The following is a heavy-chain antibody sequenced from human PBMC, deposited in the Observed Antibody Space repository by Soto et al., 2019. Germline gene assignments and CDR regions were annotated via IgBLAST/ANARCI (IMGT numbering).Heavy chain of an antibody. D-gene: IGHD3-10*01. V-gene: IGHV2-5*02. J-gene: IGHJ4*02. Sequence: QITLKESGPTLVKPTQTLTLTCTISGFSLSTSGVSVAWIRQPPGKALEWLALIYWDGNKRYSPSLESRLTITKDTSKNQVVLTMTYMDPLDTATYYCAHRHGSSGSYYFDYWGPGTLVTVSS. CDR1: GFSLSTSGVS. CDR2: IYWDGNK. CDR3: AHRHGSSGSYYFDY.